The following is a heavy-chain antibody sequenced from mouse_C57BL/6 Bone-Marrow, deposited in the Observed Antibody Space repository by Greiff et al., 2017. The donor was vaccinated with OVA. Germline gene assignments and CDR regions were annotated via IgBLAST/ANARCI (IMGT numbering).Heavy chain of an antibody. Sequence: EVMLVESGGDLVKPGGSLKLSCAASGFTFSSYGMSWVRQTPDKRLEWVATISSGGSYTYYPDSVKGRFTISRDNAKNTLYLQMSSLKSEDTAMYYCARQRWFDAMDYWGQGTSVTVSS. CDR1: GFTFSSYG. V-gene: IGHV5-6*01. CDR2: ISSGGSYT. CDR3: ARQRWFDAMDY. J-gene: IGHJ4*01. D-gene: IGHD2-3*01.